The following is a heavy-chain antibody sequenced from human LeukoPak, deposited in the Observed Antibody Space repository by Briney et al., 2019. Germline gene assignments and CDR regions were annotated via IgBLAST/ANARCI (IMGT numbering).Heavy chain of an antibody. J-gene: IGHJ4*02. CDR3: ATEELPPDY. V-gene: IGHV3-21*01. D-gene: IGHD5-24*01. Sequence: GGSLRLSCAASGFTFSSDSMNWVRQAPGKGLEWVSSISSSSTYIYYADSVQGRFTISRDNAKNSLYMQMHSLRAEDTAVYYCATEELPPDYWGQGTLVTVSS. CDR2: ISSSSTYI. CDR1: GFTFSSDS.